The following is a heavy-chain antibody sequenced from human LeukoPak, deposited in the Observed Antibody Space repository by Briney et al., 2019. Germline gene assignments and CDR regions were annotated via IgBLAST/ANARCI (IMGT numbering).Heavy chain of an antibody. CDR1: GGSFSGYY. D-gene: IGHD3-22*01. Sequence: PSETLSLTCAVHGGSFSGYYWSWIRQPPGKGLEWIGEIMYDGSSNYHPSLKSRVSMSVDTSKNQFSLKITSVTAADTAVYYCARGRYYFDSSGAFYWGQGTLVTVSS. V-gene: IGHV4-34*01. CDR3: ARGRYYFDSSGAFY. J-gene: IGHJ4*02. CDR2: IMYDGSS.